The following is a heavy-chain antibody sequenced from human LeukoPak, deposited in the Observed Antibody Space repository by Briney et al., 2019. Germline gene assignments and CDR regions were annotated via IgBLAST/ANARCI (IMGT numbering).Heavy chain of an antibody. D-gene: IGHD3-10*01. CDR2: IKQDESEK. J-gene: IGHJ4*02. CDR1: GFTFSSYW. CDR3: ARWEYGSGSPGDY. V-gene: IGHV3-7*01. Sequence: GGSLRLSCAASGFTFSSYWMSWVRQAPGKGLEWVANIKQDESEKYYVDSVKGRFTISRDNAKNTLYLQMNSLRAEDTAVYYCARWEYGSGSPGDYWGQGTLVTVSS.